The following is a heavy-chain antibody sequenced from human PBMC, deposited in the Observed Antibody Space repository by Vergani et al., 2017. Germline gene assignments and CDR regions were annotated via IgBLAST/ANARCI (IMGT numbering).Heavy chain of an antibody. CDR1: GFIFNNAW. CDR2: IKSVSDGETR. CDR3: AIGPGNRGFDY. V-gene: IGHV3-15*01. J-gene: IGHJ4*02. D-gene: IGHD1-14*01. Sequence: EVQLVESGGGLVKPGGSLRLSCEASGFIFNNAWMSWVRQAPGKGLEYIGRIKSVSDGETRDYAAPVKGRFNITRDDSTNKVYLQMNSLKIEDTGVYYCAIGPGNRGFDYWGQGTLVTVSS.